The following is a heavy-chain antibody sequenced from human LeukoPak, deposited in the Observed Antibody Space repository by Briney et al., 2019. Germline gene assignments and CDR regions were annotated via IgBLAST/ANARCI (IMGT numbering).Heavy chain of an antibody. CDR1: GFTFSSYS. V-gene: IGHV3-21*01. Sequence: GGSLILSCAASGFTFSSYSMNWVRPAPGKGLEWVSSISSSSSYIYYADSVKGRFTISRDNAKNSLYLQMNSLRAEDTAVYYCARDRGGNSVTDYWGQGTLVTVSS. CDR3: ARDRGGNSVTDY. CDR2: ISSSSSYI. D-gene: IGHD2-15*01. J-gene: IGHJ4*02.